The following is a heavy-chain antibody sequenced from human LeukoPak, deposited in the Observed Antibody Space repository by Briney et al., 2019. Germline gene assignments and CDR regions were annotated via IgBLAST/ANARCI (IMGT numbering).Heavy chain of an antibody. CDR2: INPSGGST. V-gene: IGHV1-46*01. J-gene: IGHJ4*02. CDR1: GYTFTSYY. CDR3: ARAIDDGDLGY. Sequence: ASVKVSFKASGYTFTSYYMHWVRQAPGQGLEWMGIINPSGGSTSYAQKFQGRVTMTRDTSTSTVYMELSSLRSEATAVYYCARAIDDGDLGYWGQGTLVTVSS. D-gene: IGHD4-17*01.